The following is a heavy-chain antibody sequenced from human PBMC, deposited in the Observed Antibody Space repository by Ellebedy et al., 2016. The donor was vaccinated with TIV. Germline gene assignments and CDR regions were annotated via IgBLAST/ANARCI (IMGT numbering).Heavy chain of an antibody. D-gene: IGHD4-17*01. CDR2: IYSGGST. CDR1: GFTVSSNY. J-gene: IGHJ5*02. CDR3: ARGDNYGDYEDWFDP. V-gene: IGHV3-53*01. Sequence: GGSLRLSCAASGFTVSSNYMNWVRHAPGKGLEWVSVIYSGGSTYYADSVKGRFTISRDNSKNTLSLQMNSLRAEDTAVYYCARGDNYGDYEDWFDPWGQGTLVTVSS.